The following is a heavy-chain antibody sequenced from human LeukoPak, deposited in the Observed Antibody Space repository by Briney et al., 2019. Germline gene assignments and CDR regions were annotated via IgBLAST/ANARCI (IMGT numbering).Heavy chain of an antibody. CDR1: GLTFSSYW. CDR3: ARDFSPLDY. D-gene: IGHD2/OR15-2a*01. V-gene: IGHV3-7*01. Sequence: PGGSLRLSCAASGLTFSSYWMSWVRQAPGEGLEWVANIKHDGSEKYYVDSVRGRFSISRDNAKNSLYLQMNSLRAEDTAVYYCARDFSPLDYWGQGTLVTVSS. J-gene: IGHJ4*02. CDR2: IKHDGSEK.